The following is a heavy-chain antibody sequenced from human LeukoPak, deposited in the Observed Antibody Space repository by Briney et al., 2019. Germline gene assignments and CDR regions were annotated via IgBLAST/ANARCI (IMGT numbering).Heavy chain of an antibody. CDR2: IYYSGST. J-gene: IGHJ4*02. Sequence: SETLSLACTVSGGSISCYYWSWIRQPPGKGLEWIGYIYYSGSTKYNPSLKSRVTISVDTSKNQFSLKLSSVTAADTAVYYCAREAIAVAGTFDYWGQGTLVTVSS. V-gene: IGHV4-59*01. CDR1: GGSISCYY. CDR3: AREAIAVAGTFDY. D-gene: IGHD6-19*01.